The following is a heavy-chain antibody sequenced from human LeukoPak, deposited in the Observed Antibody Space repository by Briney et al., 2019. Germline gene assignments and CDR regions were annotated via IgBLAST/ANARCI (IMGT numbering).Heavy chain of an antibody. Sequence: GGSLRLSCAASGFIFRTYWMSWVRQAPGEGLEWVANIKEDGSEKYYVDSGKGRFTISRDNAKNSLYLQMNSLRGEDTAVYYCARLAATASIGYYYYYMDVWGKGTTVSVSS. CDR3: ARLAATASIGYYYYYMDV. CDR1: GFIFRTYW. V-gene: IGHV3-7*01. J-gene: IGHJ6*03. D-gene: IGHD6-13*01. CDR2: IKEDGSEK.